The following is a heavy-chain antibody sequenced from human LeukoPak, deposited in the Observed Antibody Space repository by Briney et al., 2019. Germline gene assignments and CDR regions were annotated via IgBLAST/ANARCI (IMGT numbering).Heavy chain of an antibody. J-gene: IGHJ4*02. D-gene: IGHD6-13*01. CDR1: EFAFTNSH. CDR2: TNQDGNDI. CDR3: AKTGSSSWGYFDY. Sequence: GGSLRLSCAASEFAFTNSHVNWVRQAAGEGLEWVANTNQDGNDINYVDSVKGRFTISRDNSKNTLYLQMNSLRAEDTAVYYCAKTGSSSWGYFDYWGQGTLVTVSS. V-gene: IGHV3-7*01.